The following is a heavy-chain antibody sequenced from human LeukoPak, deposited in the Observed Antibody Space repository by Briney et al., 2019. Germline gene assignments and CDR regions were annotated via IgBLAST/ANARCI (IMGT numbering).Heavy chain of an antibody. Sequence: SETLSLTCAVYGGSFSGYYWSWIRQPPGKGLEWIGEINHSGSTNYNPSLKSRVTISVDTSKNQFSLKLSSVTAADTAVYYCAIVVVPAAHNNWFDPWGQGTLVTVSS. CDR1: GGSFSGYY. J-gene: IGHJ5*02. D-gene: IGHD2-2*01. V-gene: IGHV4-34*01. CDR3: AIVVVPAAHNNWFDP. CDR2: INHSGST.